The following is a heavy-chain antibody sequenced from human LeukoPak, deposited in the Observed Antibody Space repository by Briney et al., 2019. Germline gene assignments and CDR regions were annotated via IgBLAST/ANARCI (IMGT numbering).Heavy chain of an antibody. Sequence: ASVKVSCKASGYTFTSYGISWVRQAPGQGFEWMGWISAYNGNTNYARKLQGRVTMTTDTSTSTAYMELRSLRSDDTAVYYCARAAISKDSSGYFYWGQGTLVTVSS. V-gene: IGHV1-18*01. CDR2: ISAYNGNT. D-gene: IGHD3-22*01. CDR1: GYTFTSYG. CDR3: ARAAISKDSSGYFY. J-gene: IGHJ4*02.